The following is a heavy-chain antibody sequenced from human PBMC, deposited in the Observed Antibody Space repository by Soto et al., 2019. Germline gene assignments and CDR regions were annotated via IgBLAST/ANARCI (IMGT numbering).Heavy chain of an antibody. CDR2: INAGNGNT. CDR3: ARVRYSSSSDGGSRAFDP. J-gene: IGHJ5*02. CDR1: GYTFTRYA. Sequence: ASLKVSCKASGYTFTRYAMHWVRQAPGQRLEWMGWINAGNGNTKYSQKFQGRVTITRDTSASTAYMELSSLRSEDTAVYYCARVRYSSSSDGGSRAFDPWGQGPLVTFSS. V-gene: IGHV1-3*01. D-gene: IGHD6-6*01.